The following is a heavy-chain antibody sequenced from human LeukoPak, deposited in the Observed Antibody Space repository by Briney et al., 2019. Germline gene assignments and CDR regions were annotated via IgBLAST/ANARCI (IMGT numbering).Heavy chain of an antibody. Sequence: GTSLRLSCAVSGFTFSTYGMHWVRQAPGKGLEWVAIIWFDGSKQLYADSVKSRFTISRDNSRNTLYLQMSLLRVDDTAVYYCAREASGHCDFWGQGTLVTVSS. V-gene: IGHV3-33*01. CDR3: AREASGHCDF. CDR1: GFTFSTYG. J-gene: IGHJ4*02. CDR2: IWFDGSKQ. D-gene: IGHD3-3*01.